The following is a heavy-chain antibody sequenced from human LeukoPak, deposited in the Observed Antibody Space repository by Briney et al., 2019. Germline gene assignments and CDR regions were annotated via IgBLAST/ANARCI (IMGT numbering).Heavy chain of an antibody. D-gene: IGHD6-19*01. CDR1: GFTFSNHW. CDR3: ARILDSAWGELGY. Sequence: PGGSLRLSCEVSGFTFSNHWMHWVRHAPGKGLVWVSAISKDGSTSIYADSVRGRLTISRDNAKNTLYLQMNSLRAEDTAVYYCARILDSAWGELGYWGQGTLVTVSS. V-gene: IGHV3-74*01. J-gene: IGHJ4*02. CDR2: ISKDGSTS.